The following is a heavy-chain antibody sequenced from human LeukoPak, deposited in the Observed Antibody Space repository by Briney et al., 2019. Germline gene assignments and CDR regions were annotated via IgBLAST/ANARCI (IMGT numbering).Heavy chain of an antibody. J-gene: IGHJ6*03. Sequence: GGSLRLSCAASGFTFDDYAMHWVRQAPGKGLEWVSGISWNSGTIGYADSVKGRFTISRDNAKNSLYLQMNSLRAEDTALYYCAKAHLPDYYYMDVWGKGTTVTVSS. V-gene: IGHV3-9*01. CDR1: GFTFDDYA. CDR3: AKAHLPDYYYMDV. CDR2: ISWNSGTI.